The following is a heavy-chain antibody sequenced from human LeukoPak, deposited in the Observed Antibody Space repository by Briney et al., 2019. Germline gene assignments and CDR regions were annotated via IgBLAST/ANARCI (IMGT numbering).Heavy chain of an antibody. D-gene: IGHD2-21*01. V-gene: IGHV3-7*01. CDR1: GFTFSSYW. J-gene: IGHJ4*02. CDR2: IKQDGSEK. Sequence: GGSLRLSCAASGFTFSSYWMSWVRQAPGKGLEWVANIKQDGSEKYYVDSVKGRFTISRDNSKNTLYLQMNSLRAEDTAVYYCAKEDIVVVIAPDRWGQGTLVTVSS. CDR3: AKEDIVVVIAPDR.